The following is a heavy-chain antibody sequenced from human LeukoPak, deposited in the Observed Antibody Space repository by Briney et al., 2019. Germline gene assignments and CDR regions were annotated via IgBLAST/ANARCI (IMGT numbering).Heavy chain of an antibody. D-gene: IGHD3-22*01. V-gene: IGHV4-34*01. CDR1: GGSFSGYY. J-gene: IGHJ4*02. Sequence: SETLSLTCAVYGGSFSGYYWSWIRQPPGKGLEWIGEINHSGSTTYNPSLKSRVTISVDTSKNQFSLKLRPVTAADTAVYYCAREGTRSSGYLYYWGQGTLVTVSS. CDR2: INHSGST. CDR3: AREGTRSSGYLYY.